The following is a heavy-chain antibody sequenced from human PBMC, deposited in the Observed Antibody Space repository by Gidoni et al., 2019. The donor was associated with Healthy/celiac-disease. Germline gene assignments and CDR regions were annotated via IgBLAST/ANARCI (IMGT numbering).Heavy chain of an antibody. CDR3: ASGIAARLFSY. CDR2: INHSGST. V-gene: IGHV4-34*01. J-gene: IGHJ4*02. CDR1: GGSFSGYY. Sequence: QVQLQQWGAGLLKPSETLSLTCAAYGGSFSGYYWSWIRQPPGKGLEWIGEINHSGSTNYNPSLKSLVTISVDTSKNQFSLKLSSVTAADTAVYYCASGIAARLFSYWGQGTLVTVSS. D-gene: IGHD6-6*01.